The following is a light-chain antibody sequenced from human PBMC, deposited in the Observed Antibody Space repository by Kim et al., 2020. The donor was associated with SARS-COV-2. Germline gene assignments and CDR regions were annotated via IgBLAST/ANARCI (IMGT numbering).Light chain of an antibody. V-gene: IGKV3-15*01. CDR3: QQSYITPFT. CDR2: GAS. Sequence: IVMTQSPATLSVSPGERVTLSCRASQSVRNNLAWYQQRPGQAPRLLLYGASTRATDISARFSGSGSGTDFTLTISSLQPEDFATYFCQQSYITPFTFGPGTKVDIK. CDR1: QSVRNN. J-gene: IGKJ3*01.